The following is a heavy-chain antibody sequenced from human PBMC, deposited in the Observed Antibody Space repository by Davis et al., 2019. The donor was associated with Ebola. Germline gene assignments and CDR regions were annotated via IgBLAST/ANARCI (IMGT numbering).Heavy chain of an antibody. J-gene: IGHJ6*03. D-gene: IGHD3-16*01. CDR2: IKQDGSEK. Sequence: GESLKISCAASGFTFSSYWMSWVRQAPGKGLEWVANIKQDGSEKYYVDSVKGRFTISRDNAKNSLYLQMNSLRAEDTAVYYCAREGGSDYYYYYYMDVWGKGTTVTVSS. V-gene: IGHV3-7*01. CDR3: AREGGSDYYYYYYMDV. CDR1: GFTFSSYW.